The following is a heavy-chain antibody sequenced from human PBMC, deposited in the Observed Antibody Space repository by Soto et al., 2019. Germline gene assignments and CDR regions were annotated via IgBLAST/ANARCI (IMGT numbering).Heavy chain of an antibody. CDR3: ARHWIVGAAISGWFDP. CDR2: IYYSGST. D-gene: IGHD1-26*01. CDR1: GGSISSSSYY. J-gene: IGHJ5*02. Sequence: SETLSLTCTVSGGSISSSSYYWGWIRQPPGKGLEWIGSIYYSGSTNYNPSLKSRVTISVDTSKNQFSLKLSSVTAADTAVYYCARHWIVGAAISGWFDPWGQGTLVTVS. V-gene: IGHV4-39*01.